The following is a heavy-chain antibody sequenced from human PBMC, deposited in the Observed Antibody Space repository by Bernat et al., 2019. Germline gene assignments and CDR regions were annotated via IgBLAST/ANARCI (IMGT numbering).Heavy chain of an antibody. CDR2: IDAANVNT. CDR1: GDTFTNNA. Sequence: QVQLVQSGAEVKKPGASVKVSCKASGDTFTNNAIHWVRQAPGQRPEWMGWIDAANVNTKYSQNFQDRLTISSDTSAGTAYMELSSLRFEDTAVYYCARGLPTPPHFFDPWGQGTLVTVSS. CDR3: ARGLPTPPHFFDP. J-gene: IGHJ5*02. D-gene: IGHD2-15*01. V-gene: IGHV1-3*01.